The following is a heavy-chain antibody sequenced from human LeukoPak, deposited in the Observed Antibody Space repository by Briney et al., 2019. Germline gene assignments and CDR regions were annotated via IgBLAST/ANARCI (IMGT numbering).Heavy chain of an antibody. CDR3: ARAWDI. CDR1: GFTFTTFC. Sequence: GGSLRLSCAASGFTFTTFCMHWVRQAPGKGLEWVANIGQDGGGKYYVDSVKGRFTISRDNPKNSLYLQMSSLRAEDTAVYYCARAWDIWGQGTMVTVSS. CDR2: IGQDGGGK. J-gene: IGHJ3*02. V-gene: IGHV3-7*01.